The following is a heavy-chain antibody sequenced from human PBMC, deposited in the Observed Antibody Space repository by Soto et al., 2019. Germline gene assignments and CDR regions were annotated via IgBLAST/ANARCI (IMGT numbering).Heavy chain of an antibody. J-gene: IGHJ6*02. CDR1: GGTFSSYA. V-gene: IGHV1-69*13. CDR2: IIPIFGTA. CDR3: ARVSKLVAPKDGKSAYFYAMDV. D-gene: IGHD6-6*01. Sequence: ASVKVSCKASGGTFSSYAISWVRQAPGQGLEWMGGIIPIFGTANYAQKFQGRVTITADESTSTAYMELSSLRSEDTAVYYCARVSKLVAPKDGKSAYFYAMDVWGPGTTVTVSS.